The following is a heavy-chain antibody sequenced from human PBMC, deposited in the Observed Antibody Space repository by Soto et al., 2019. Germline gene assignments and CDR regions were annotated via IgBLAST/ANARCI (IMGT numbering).Heavy chain of an antibody. D-gene: IGHD3-9*01. CDR3: VLRAGDY. CDR2: IGAGDDTT. V-gene: IGHV3-23*01. J-gene: IGHJ4*02. Sequence: EVQLMESGGGVARPGGSLRLSCATSGFTFSSNSMNWVRQVPGKRLEWVSRIGAGDDTTYYTDSVEGRFTISRDDSEGTLYLQMNSLKVEDTAIYFCVLRAGDYWGQGTLVTVSS. CDR1: GFTFSSNS.